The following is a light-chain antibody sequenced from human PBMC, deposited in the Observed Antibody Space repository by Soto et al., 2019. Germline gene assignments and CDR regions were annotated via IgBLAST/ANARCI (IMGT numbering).Light chain of an antibody. CDR1: VLGSIS. Sequence: SYELTQPHSVSVAPGQTASITCGGNVLGSISVHGYQQKPGQAPVLVVFDDSDRPSGIPERFSGSNSRNTATLTISRVEAGDEADYYCQVWDSSSDHVIFGGGTKLTVL. CDR3: QVWDSSSDHVI. J-gene: IGLJ2*01. CDR2: DDS. V-gene: IGLV3-21*02.